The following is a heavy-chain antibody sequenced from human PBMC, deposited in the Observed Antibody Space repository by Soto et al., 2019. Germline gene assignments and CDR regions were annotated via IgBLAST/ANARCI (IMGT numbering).Heavy chain of an antibody. D-gene: IGHD3-22*01. CDR3: ARDLNYESSTFH. CDR1: GFTFSSYD. CDR2: IGTAGDT. Sequence: GGSLRLSCAASGFTFSSYDMHWVRQATGKGLEWVSAIGTAGDTYYPGSVKGRFTISRENAKNSLYLQMNSLRAEDTAVYYCARDLNYESSTFHWAQRTLVTVSS. J-gene: IGHJ1*01. V-gene: IGHV3-13*01.